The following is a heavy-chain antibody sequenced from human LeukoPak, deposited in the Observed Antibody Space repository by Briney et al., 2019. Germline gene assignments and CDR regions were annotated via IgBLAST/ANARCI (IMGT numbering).Heavy chain of an antibody. D-gene: IGHD3-3*01. CDR2: IYTSGST. Sequence: PSETLSLTCTVSGGSISSYYWSWIRQPAGKGLEWIGRIYTSGSTNYNPSLKSRVTMSVDTSKNQFSLKLSSVTAADTAVYYCARDATIYDLIFFDYWGQGTLVTVSS. CDR1: GGSISSYY. V-gene: IGHV4-4*07. J-gene: IGHJ4*02. CDR3: ARDATIYDLIFFDY.